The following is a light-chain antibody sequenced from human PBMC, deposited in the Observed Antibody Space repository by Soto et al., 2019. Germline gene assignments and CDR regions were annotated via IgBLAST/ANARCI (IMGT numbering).Light chain of an antibody. CDR1: SSNIGTYT. J-gene: IGLJ1*01. Sequence: QAVVTQPPSASGTPGQRVTISCSGSSSNIGTYTVNWYQHLPGTAPKLLIYSNNQRPSGVPDRFSGSKSGTSASLAISGLQSEDEADYYCAAWDDSLNGRYVFGTGTKVTVL. CDR3: AAWDDSLNGRYV. V-gene: IGLV1-44*01. CDR2: SNN.